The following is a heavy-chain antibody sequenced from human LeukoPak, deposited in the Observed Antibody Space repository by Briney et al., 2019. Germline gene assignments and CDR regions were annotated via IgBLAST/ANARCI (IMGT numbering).Heavy chain of an antibody. CDR1: GFTFSSYA. V-gene: IGHV3-23*01. D-gene: IGHD3-16*02. CDR3: AKKRVSGSYRNFHS. CDR2: ISARRTGT. J-gene: IGHJ4*02. Sequence: PGGSLRLSCAASGFTFSSYAMSWVRQAPGKGVEWVSGISARRTGTYYADDVQGRVTISRDNSKSTLYLQMHSMRAEDTALYYCAKKRVSGSYRNFHSWGEATLVTVSS.